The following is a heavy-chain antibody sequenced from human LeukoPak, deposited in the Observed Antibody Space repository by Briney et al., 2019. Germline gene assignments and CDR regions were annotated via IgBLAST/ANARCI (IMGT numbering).Heavy chain of an antibody. CDR2: IYYSGST. D-gene: IGHD3-16*01. V-gene: IGHV4-39*01. CDR3: ARLEGLIYFDY. CDR1: GGSISSSNYF. Sequence: KPSGTLSLTCAVSGGSISSSNYFWGWIRQPPGKGLEWIGSIYYSGSTYYSPSLKSRVTISVDTSKNQFSLKLSSVTAADTAVYYCARLEGLIYFDYWGQGTLVTVSS. J-gene: IGHJ4*02.